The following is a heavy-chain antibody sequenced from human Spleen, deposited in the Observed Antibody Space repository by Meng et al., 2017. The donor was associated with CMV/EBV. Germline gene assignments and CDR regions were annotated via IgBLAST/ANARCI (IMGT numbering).Heavy chain of an antibody. V-gene: IGHV4-30-4*01. CDR3: ARALAGVDY. J-gene: IGHJ4*02. CDR1: GGAMSSGNCY. D-gene: IGHD6-13*01. Sequence: QLHASGPGLVEPSLTLSLTCTGSGGAMSSGNCYWSWLRQPPGKGLEWLGYIHYSGSTYYNPSLTSRVTIAVDTSKHQFSLKLSSVTAADTAVYYCARALAGVDYWGQGTLVTVSS. CDR2: IHYSGST.